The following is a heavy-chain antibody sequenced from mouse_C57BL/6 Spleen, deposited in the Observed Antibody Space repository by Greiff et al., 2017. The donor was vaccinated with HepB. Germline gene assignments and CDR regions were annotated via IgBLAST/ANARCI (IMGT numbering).Heavy chain of an antibody. CDR1: GFTFSDYG. CDR3: ARRVVATKGGYAMDY. D-gene: IGHD1-1*01. V-gene: IGHV5-17*01. CDR2: ISSGSSTI. J-gene: IGHJ4*01. Sequence: EVKLMESGGGLVKPGGSLKLSCAASGFTFSDYGMHWVRQAPEKGLEWVAYISSGSSTIYYADTVKGRFTISRDNAKNTLFLQMTSLRSEDTAMYYGARRVVATKGGYAMDYWGQGTSVTVSS.